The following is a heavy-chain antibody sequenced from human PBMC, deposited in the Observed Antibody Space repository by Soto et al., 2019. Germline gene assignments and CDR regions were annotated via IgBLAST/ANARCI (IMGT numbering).Heavy chain of an antibody. CDR2: IYPGDSDT. CDR1: GYSFTSYW. Sequence: GESLKISCKGSGYSFTSYWIGWVRQMPGKGLEWMGIIYPGDSDTRYSPSFQGQVTISADKSISTAYLQWSSLKASDTAMYYCARRADCSGGRQYSVMYSCAQRTSVPVSS. J-gene: IGHJ6*02. V-gene: IGHV5-51*01. CDR3: ARRADCSGGRQYSVMYS. D-gene: IGHD3-10*02.